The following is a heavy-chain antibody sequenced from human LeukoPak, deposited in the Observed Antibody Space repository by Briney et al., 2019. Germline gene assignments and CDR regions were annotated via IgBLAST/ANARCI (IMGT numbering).Heavy chain of an antibody. Sequence: SGGSLRLSCAASGFTFSGSAMHWVPQASGKGLEWVGRIRSKANSYATAYAASVKGRFTISRDESKNTAYLQMNSLKTEDTAVYYCTSSGYSGYDLGYWGQGTLVTVSS. V-gene: IGHV3-73*01. D-gene: IGHD5-12*01. CDR1: GFTFSGSA. J-gene: IGHJ4*02. CDR2: IRSKANSYAT. CDR3: TSSGYSGYDLGY.